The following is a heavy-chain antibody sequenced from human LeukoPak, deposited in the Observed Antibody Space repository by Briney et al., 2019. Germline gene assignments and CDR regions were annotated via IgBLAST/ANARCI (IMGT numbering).Heavy chain of an antibody. CDR1: GFTFSSYA. Sequence: GGSLRLSCAASGFTFSSYAMTWVRQAPGKGLEWVSGSGSGGTTYYADSVKGRFTISRDNSKNTLYLQMNSLRAEDTAVYYCAKTAPTSDIVVVVAANYYYMDVWGKGTTVTVSS. V-gene: IGHV3-23*01. J-gene: IGHJ6*03. CDR2: SGSGGTT. D-gene: IGHD2-15*01. CDR3: AKTAPTSDIVVVVAANYYYMDV.